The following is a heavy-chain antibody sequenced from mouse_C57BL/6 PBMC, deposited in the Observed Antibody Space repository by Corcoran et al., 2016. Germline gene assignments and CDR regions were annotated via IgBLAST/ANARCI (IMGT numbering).Heavy chain of an antibody. J-gene: IGHJ2*01. V-gene: IGHV9-3*01. CDR3: ARRYYGSSDY. Sequence: QIQLVQSGPELKEPGETVKISCKASGYTFTTYGMSWVKQAPGKGLKWMGWINTYSGVPTYADDFKGRFAFSLETSASTAYLQINNLKNEDTATYFCARRYYGSSDYWGQGTTLTVSS. D-gene: IGHD1-1*01. CDR1: GYTFTTYG. CDR2: INTYSGVP.